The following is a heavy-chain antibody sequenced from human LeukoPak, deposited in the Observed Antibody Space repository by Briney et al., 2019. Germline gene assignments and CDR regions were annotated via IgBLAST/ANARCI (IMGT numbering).Heavy chain of an antibody. CDR1: GGSISSSSYY. Sequence: SETLSLTCTVSGGSISSSSYYWGWIRQPPGKGLEWIGSIYYSGSTYYNPSLKSRVTISVDTSKNQFSLKLSSVTAADTAVYYCARARPRSRYDSSSNFDYWGQGTLVTVSS. D-gene: IGHD3-22*01. CDR3: ARARPRSRYDSSSNFDY. V-gene: IGHV4-39*07. CDR2: IYYSGST. J-gene: IGHJ4*02.